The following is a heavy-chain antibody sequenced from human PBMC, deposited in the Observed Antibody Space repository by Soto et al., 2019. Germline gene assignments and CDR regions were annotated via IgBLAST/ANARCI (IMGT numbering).Heavy chain of an antibody. CDR2: IKSKNNGGTI. V-gene: IGHV3-15*07. D-gene: IGHD3-10*01. CDR3: AKALGRDFSDFHS. CDR1: GFTFNTAW. Sequence: GAPRLSCAASGFTFNTAWMNWVRQTPGKGLEWVGRIKSKNNGGTIDYAAPVEGRFTISRDDSKDTVYLEMNSLKTEDTAVYYCAKALGRDFSDFHSWGQGTQVTVSS. J-gene: IGHJ4*02.